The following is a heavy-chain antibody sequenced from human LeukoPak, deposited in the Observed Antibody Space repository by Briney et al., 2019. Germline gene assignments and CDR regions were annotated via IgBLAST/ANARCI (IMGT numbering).Heavy chain of an antibody. CDR3: ARLRGAMTPVTSDFDY. CDR2: IYYRGTT. D-gene: IGHD4-17*01. J-gene: IGHJ4*02. V-gene: IGHV4-59*08. CDR1: GDSIDSYY. Sequence: SETLSLTCTVSGDSIDSYYWSWIRQPPGKGLEWIGYIYYRGTTSYNPFLKSRVTISVDTSKNQFSLDLSSVTAADTAVYYCARLRGAMTPVTSDFDYWGQGTLVTVSS.